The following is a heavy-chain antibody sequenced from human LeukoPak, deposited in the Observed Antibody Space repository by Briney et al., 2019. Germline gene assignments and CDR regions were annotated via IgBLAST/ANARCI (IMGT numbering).Heavy chain of an antibody. D-gene: IGHD3-9*01. J-gene: IGHJ4*02. Sequence: SETLSLTCTVSGGSISSYYWSWIRQPPGKGLEWIGYIYYSGSTNYKSSLKSRVTISVDTSKNQFSLKLSSMTAADTAVYYCARGVPYYNFDRSKRVPWGFDYWGQGTLVTVSS. CDR1: GGSISSYY. V-gene: IGHV4-59*01. CDR2: IYYSGST. CDR3: ARGVPYYNFDRSKRVPWGFDY.